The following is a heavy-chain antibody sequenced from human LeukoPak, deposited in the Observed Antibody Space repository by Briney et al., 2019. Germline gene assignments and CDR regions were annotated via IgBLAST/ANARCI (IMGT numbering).Heavy chain of an antibody. CDR3: ARDRGSYAWDY. D-gene: IGHD5-12*01. CDR2: IYSGGST. CDR1: GFTVSSNY. J-gene: IGHJ4*02. Sequence: GGSLRLSCAASGFTVSSNYMNWVRQAPGKGLEWVSVIYSGGSTYYADSVKGRFTISRDNSKNTLYLQMNSLRPEDTAVYYCARDRGSYAWDYWGQGALVTVSS. V-gene: IGHV3-66*02.